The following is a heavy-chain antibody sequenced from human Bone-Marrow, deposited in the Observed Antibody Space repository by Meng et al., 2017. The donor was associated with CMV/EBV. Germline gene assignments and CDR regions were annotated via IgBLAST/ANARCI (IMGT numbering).Heavy chain of an antibody. CDR2: IYYSGST. Sequence: SETLSLTCTVSGGSISSGGYYWSWIRQHPGKGLEWIGYIYYSGSTYYNPSLKSRVTISVDTSKNQFSLKLSSVTAADTAVYYCARGGYYDFYLSWFDPWGQGSLVTVSS. D-gene: IGHD2/OR15-2a*01. J-gene: IGHJ5*02. CDR1: GGSISSGGYY. V-gene: IGHV4-31*03. CDR3: ARGGYYDFYLSWFDP.